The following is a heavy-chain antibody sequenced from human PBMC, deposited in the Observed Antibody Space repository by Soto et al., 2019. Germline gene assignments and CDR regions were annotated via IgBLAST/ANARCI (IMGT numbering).Heavy chain of an antibody. CDR1: GVSIHNSHSF. D-gene: IGHD2-21*01. V-gene: IGHV4-39*01. CDR3: GRVVEGATRHTDPDS. J-gene: IGHJ5*01. CDR2: VYHNGGA. Sequence: SETMALTCTVSGVSIHNSHSFWAWIRQPPGKGLQFIASVYHNGGAHYNSSLKSRVTISVDTANNQVSLRMRSLTAADTAFYYCGRVVEGATRHTDPDSWGQGILVTVSS.